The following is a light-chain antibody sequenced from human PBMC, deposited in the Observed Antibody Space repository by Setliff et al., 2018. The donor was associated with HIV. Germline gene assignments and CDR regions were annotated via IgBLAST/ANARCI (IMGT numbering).Light chain of an antibody. CDR1: SNDVGGPNL. CDR2: NVN. J-gene: IGLJ1*01. CDR3: CSYSRSSVPYA. Sequence: QSALTQVASVSGSLGQSITISCTGTSNDVGGPNLVSWFRVDPGKAPKLIIFNVNLWASGVSHRFSASKSGNTASLTISGLQSEDEADYYCCSYSRSSVPYAFGSGTKVTVL. V-gene: IGLV2-23*02.